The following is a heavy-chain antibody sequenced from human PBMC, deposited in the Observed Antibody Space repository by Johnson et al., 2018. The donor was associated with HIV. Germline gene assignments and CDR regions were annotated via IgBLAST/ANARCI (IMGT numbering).Heavy chain of an antibody. CDR2: ISYDGSNK. V-gene: IGHV3-30*18. Sequence: QVQLVESGGGVVQPGRSLRLSCAASRITLSSYGMHWVRQAPGKGLELVAVISYDGSNKYYADSVKGRFTVSRDNSKNTVYLQINSLRAEDTAVYYCAKQYYGSGGSVHAFDIWGQGTMVTVSS. CDR3: AKQYYGSGGSVHAFDI. CDR1: RITLSSYG. D-gene: IGHD3-10*01. J-gene: IGHJ3*02.